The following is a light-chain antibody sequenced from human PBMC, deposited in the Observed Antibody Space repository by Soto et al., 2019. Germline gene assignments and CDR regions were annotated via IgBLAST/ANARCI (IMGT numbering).Light chain of an antibody. J-gene: IGKJ1*01. V-gene: IGKV3-15*01. CDR2: GAS. CDR1: QSVSSN. CDR3: EPYGKAPWT. Sequence: RASQSVSSNLAWYQLKPGQAPRLLIYGASTRATGIPARFSGCGPGTEFTLALSTREPCDFAVHYCEPYGKAPWTLGQGTKVDIK.